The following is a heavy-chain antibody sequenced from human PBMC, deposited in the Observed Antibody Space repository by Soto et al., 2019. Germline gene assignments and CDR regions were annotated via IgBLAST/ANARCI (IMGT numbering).Heavy chain of an antibody. Sequence: QVQLQESGPGLVKPSQTLSLTCTVSGGSISSGGYYWSWIRQHPGKGLEWIGYIYYSGSTYYNPSLWCRVTISVDTSTNQFSLKLSSVTAADTAVHYCARSSQSTVTTSDYWGQGTLVSVSS. D-gene: IGHD4-17*01. CDR3: ARSSQSTVTTSDY. CDR2: IYYSGST. CDR1: GGSISSGGYY. J-gene: IGHJ4*02. V-gene: IGHV4-31*03.